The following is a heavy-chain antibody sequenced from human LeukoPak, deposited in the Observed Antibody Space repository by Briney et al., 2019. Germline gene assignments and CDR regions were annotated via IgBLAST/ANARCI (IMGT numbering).Heavy chain of an antibody. V-gene: IGHV3-21*01. CDR2: ISSSSSYI. CDR1: GFTFSSYS. D-gene: IGHD5-12*01. CDR3: ARDRPSGYDSSDTFDI. J-gene: IGHJ3*02. Sequence: GGSLRLSCAASGFTFSSYSMNWVRQAPGKGLEWVSSISSSSSYIYYADSVKGRFTISRDNAKNSLYLQMNSLRAEDTAVYYCARDRPSGYDSSDTFDIWGQGTMVTVSS.